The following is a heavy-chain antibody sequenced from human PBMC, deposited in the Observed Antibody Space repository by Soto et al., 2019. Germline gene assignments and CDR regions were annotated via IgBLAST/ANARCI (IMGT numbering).Heavy chain of an antibody. J-gene: IGHJ6*02. CDR1: GYTFTNYG. CDR3: AREGQAPYYYYGMDV. CDR2: ISGYNGNT. V-gene: IGHV1-18*01. Sequence: QVQVVQSGDEVKKPGASVKVSCKASGYTFTNYGFSWVRQAPGQGLEWMGGISGYNGNTKYAEKFQGRVTMTTDTCTSTAHMELRSLRSDDTAVYYCAREGQAPYYYYGMDVWGQGTAVTVSS.